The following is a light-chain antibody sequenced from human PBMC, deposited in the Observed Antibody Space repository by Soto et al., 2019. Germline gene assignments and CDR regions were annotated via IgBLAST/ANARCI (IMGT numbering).Light chain of an antibody. CDR2: DAS. Sequence: DIQMTQSPSSLSASVVDIFTITCLASQSISSYLNWYQQKPGKAPKLLIYDASSLESGVPSRFSGSGSGTEFTLTISSLQPDDFATYYCQQYNSYSPWTFGQGTKVDIK. V-gene: IGKV1-5*01. J-gene: IGKJ1*01. CDR3: QQYNSYSPWT. CDR1: QSISSY.